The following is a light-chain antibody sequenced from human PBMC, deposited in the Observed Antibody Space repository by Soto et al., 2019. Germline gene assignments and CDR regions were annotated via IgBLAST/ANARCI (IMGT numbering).Light chain of an antibody. V-gene: IGLV1-51*01. CDR1: GSNIGGNS. CDR3: GSWDSSLSAYV. Sequence: QSVLTQPPSVSVAPGQRVTISCSGSGSNIGGNSVSWYQQLPGTAPKLLIYDDDKRPSGIPDRFSGSKSGTSATLGITGFQTGDEADYYCGSWDSSLSAYVFGTGTKVTVL. CDR2: DDD. J-gene: IGLJ1*01.